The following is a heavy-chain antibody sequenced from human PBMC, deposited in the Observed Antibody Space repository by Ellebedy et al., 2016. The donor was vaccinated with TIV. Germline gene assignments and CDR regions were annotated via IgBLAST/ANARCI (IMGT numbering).Heavy chain of an antibody. CDR2: IQYSGTT. CDR3: AREASNGGVVGLLDS. CDR1: GDSFTHYY. J-gene: IGHJ5*02. V-gene: IGHV4-59*01. Sequence: MPSETLSLTCTVSGDSFTHYYWSWIRQPPGKGLEWIGHIQYSGTTKYNPSLKSRVSMSIDTSKWEFSLKVPSVTAEDTAVYWCAREASNGGVVGLLDSWGRGTLVTVSS. D-gene: IGHD3-16*01.